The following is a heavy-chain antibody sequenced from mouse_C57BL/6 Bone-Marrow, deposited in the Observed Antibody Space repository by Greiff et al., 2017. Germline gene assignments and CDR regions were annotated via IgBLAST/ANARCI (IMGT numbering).Heavy chain of an antibody. CDR2: IDPSDSYT. D-gene: IGHD2-10*02. V-gene: IGHV1-59*01. CDR3: ARRGYGNYYAMDY. Sequence: VQLQQPGAELVRPGTSVKLSCKASGYTFTSYWMHWVKQRPGQGLEWIGVIDPSDSYTNYNQKFKGKATLTVDTSSSTAYMQLSSLTSEDSAVYYCARRGYGNYYAMDYWGQGTSVTVSS. CDR1: GYTFTSYW. J-gene: IGHJ4*01.